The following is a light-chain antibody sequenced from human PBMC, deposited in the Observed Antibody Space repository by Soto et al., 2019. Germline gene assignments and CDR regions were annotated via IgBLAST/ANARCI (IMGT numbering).Light chain of an antibody. CDR1: QDITNY. V-gene: IGKV1-33*01. J-gene: IGKJ2*01. CDR2: EAS. Sequence: DIQMTQSPSSLSASVGDRVNITCQASQDITNYLNWFQQKLGKAPKVLISEASFLQKGVPSRFSGSQSGTDFTFSISSLQPEDIATYYCQQYEKPPYTFGQGTKVEIK. CDR3: QQYEKPPYT.